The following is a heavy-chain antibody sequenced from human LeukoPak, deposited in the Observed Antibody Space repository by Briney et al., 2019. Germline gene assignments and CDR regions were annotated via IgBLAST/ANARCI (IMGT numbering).Heavy chain of an antibody. Sequence: SETLSLTCAVYGGSFSGYSWSWIRQSAGKGLEWIRRILRGGSTNNNPSLKSRVTISVDTSKNQFSLRLYSVTAADTAVYYCARDWEMATNDGWAGDVFDMWGQGTKVTVSS. CDR3: ARDWEMATNDGWAGDVFDM. D-gene: IGHD5-24*01. CDR2: ILRGGST. CDR1: GGSFSGYS. V-gene: IGHV4-4*07. J-gene: IGHJ3*02.